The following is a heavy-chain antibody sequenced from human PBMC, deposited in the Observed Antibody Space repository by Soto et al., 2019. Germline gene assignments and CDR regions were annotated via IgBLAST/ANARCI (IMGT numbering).Heavy chain of an antibody. Sequence: ASVKVSCKASGGTFSSYTISWVRQAPGQGLEWMGRIIPILGIANYAQKFQGRVTITADKSTSTAYMELSSLRSEDTAVYYCAWSGYSSRWSYYSSGMDVWGQGTTVTVSS. D-gene: IGHD6-13*01. V-gene: IGHV1-69*02. CDR1: GGTFSSYT. CDR2: IIPILGIA. J-gene: IGHJ6*02. CDR3: AWSGYSSRWSYYSSGMDV.